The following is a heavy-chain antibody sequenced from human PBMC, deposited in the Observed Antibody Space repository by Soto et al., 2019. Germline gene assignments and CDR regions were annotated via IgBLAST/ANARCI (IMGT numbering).Heavy chain of an antibody. CDR2: INAGNGNT. CDR1: GYTFTSYA. Sequence: ASVKVSCKASGYTFTSYAMHWVRQAPGQRLEWMGWINAGNGNTKYSQKFQGRVTITRDTSASTAYMELSSLRSEDTAVYYCARVGSSGWYAHYWGQGTLVTVSS. J-gene: IGHJ4*02. D-gene: IGHD6-19*01. V-gene: IGHV1-3*01. CDR3: ARVGSSGWYAHY.